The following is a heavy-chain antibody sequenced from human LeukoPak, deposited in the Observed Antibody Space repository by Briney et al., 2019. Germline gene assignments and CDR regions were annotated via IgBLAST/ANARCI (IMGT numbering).Heavy chain of an antibody. Sequence: PGGSLRLSCAASGFTFSSYWMSWVRQAPGKGLEWVANIKDDGSVENYVDSVKGRFTISRDNAKNALFLQMNSLRVDDTAVYYCLKDYLGNWSQGTLVTVSS. V-gene: IGHV3-7*01. J-gene: IGHJ4*02. CDR3: LKDYLGN. D-gene: IGHD3-16*01. CDR2: IKDDGSVE. CDR1: GFTFSSYW.